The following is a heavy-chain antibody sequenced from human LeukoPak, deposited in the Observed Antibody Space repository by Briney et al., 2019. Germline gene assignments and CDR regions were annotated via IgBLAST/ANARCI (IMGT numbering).Heavy chain of an antibody. J-gene: IGHJ4*02. Sequence: GGSLRLSCTASGFTFRNYWMSWVRQAPGKGLEWVANIKQDGSGKYYVDSVKGRLTISRDNAKNLLYLQMKSLRAEDTAVYYCARDRTWWDYWGQGTLVTVSS. CDR1: GFTFRNYW. D-gene: IGHD2-15*01. CDR2: IKQDGSGK. V-gene: IGHV3-7*03. CDR3: ARDRTWWDY.